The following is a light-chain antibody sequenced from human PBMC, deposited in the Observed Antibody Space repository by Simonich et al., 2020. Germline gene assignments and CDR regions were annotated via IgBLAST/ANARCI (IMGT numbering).Light chain of an antibody. CDR3: SSYTISSTL. CDR1: SSDVGGYNY. J-gene: IGLJ3*02. CDR2: DVS. Sequence: QSALTQPASVSGSPGQSITISCTGTSSDVGGYNYVSWYQQHPGKAPKLMIYDVSTRPSGVSNRFSGAKSGTTASLTISGLQAEDEADYYCSSYTISSTLFGGGTKLTVL. V-gene: IGLV2-14*01.